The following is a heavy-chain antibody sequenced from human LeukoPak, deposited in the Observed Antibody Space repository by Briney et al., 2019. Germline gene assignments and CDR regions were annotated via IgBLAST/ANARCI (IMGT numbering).Heavy chain of an antibody. CDR2: IYYRVTS. V-gene: IGHV4-59*01. CDR1: GDSISTYY. J-gene: IGHJ4*02. CDR3: ARAVGGDGSGSL. Sequence: PSEALSLTCTVSGDSISTYYWSWIRQPPGKGLEWVGYIYYRVTSDYNPSLKSRVPMSVDMSTRQISLKLSSVTAADTAVYYCARAVGGDGSGSLWGPGTLVTVSS. D-gene: IGHD3-10*01.